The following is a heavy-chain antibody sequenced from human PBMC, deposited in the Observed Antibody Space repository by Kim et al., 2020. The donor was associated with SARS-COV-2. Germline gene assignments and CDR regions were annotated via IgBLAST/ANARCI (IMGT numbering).Heavy chain of an antibody. CDR1: GFTFSSYG. J-gene: IGHJ4*02. D-gene: IGHD3-3*01. V-gene: IGHV3-33*01. CDR3: AREGVWSGYYGGLDY. Sequence: GGSLRLPCAASGFTFSSYGMHWVRQAPGKGLEWVAVIWYDGSNKYYADSVKGRFTISRDNSKNTLYLQMNSLRAEDTAVYYCAREGVWSGYYGGLDYWGQGTLVTVSS. CDR2: IWYDGSNK.